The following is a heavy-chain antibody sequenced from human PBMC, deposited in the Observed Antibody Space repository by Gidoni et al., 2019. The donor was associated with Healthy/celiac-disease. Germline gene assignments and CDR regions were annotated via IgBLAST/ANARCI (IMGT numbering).Heavy chain of an antibody. J-gene: IGHJ6*02. V-gene: IGHV3-33*01. CDR2: IWYDGSNK. Sequence: QVQLVESGGGVVQPGRSLRLACAASGFTFSSYGMHWVRQAPGKGLEWVAVIWYDGSNKYYADSVKGRFTISRDNSNNTLYLQMNSLRAEDTAVYYCARTMIVVVITLYYYYGMDVWGQGTTVTVSS. CDR1: GFTFSSYG. CDR3: ARTMIVVVITLYYYYGMDV. D-gene: IGHD3-22*01.